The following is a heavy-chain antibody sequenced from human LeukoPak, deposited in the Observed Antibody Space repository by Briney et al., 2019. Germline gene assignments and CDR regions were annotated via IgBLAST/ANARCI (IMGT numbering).Heavy chain of an antibody. D-gene: IGHD6-19*01. CDR1: GYTLTVYY. CDR3: ARDPGSSGWPDAFDI. CDR2: INPNSGVT. J-gene: IGHJ3*02. V-gene: IGHV1-2*06. Sequence: ASVKVSCKASGYTLTVYYIHWVRQAPGQGLEWVGRINPNSGVTNYAQKFQGRVTMTRDTSTSTVYMELSSLRSEDTAVYYCARDPGSSGWPDAFDIWGQGTMVTVSS.